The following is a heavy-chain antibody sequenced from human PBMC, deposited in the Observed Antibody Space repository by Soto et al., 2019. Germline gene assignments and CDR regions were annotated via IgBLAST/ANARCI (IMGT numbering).Heavy chain of an antibody. Sequence: SETLSLTCTVSGGSISSGGYYWSWIRQHPGKGLEWIGYIYYSGSTYYNPSLKSRVTISVDTSKNQFSLKLSSVTAADTAVYYCAREGSYSYIDYWGQGTLVTVSS. V-gene: IGHV4-31*03. CDR3: AREGSYSYIDY. D-gene: IGHD3-10*01. CDR1: GGSISSGGYY. J-gene: IGHJ4*02. CDR2: IYYSGST.